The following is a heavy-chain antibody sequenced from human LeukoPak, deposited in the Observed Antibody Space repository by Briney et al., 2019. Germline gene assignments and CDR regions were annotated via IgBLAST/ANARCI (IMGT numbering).Heavy chain of an antibody. Sequence: SETLSLTCTVSGVSISSSSYYWGWIRQPPGKGLEWIGSIYYGSVFYSVSTYYNPSLKSLVTIAGDTSKNQFSLKLSSVTAADTAAYYCARLGYCSGGSCYYYYYMDVWGKGTTVTVAS. CDR1: GVSISSSSYY. V-gene: IGHV4-39*07. D-gene: IGHD2-15*01. CDR2: IYYGSVFYSVST. CDR3: ARLGYCSGGSCYYYYYMDV. J-gene: IGHJ6*03.